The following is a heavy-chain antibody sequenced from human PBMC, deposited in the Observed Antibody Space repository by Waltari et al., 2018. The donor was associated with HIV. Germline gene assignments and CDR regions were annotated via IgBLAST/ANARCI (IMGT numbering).Heavy chain of an antibody. D-gene: IGHD6-25*01. J-gene: IGHJ4*02. Sequence: QVQLVQSGAEVKKPGSSVKVSCKASGGSFSNNAISWVRQAPGQGLEWMGVIIPVVGTTYYSQKFQGRVTITADVSLTTAYMDLSSLGSDDTAFYFCARGAASNTFNSYFDSWGQGVLVTVSS. CDR2: IIPVVGTT. CDR3: ARGAASNTFNSYFDS. CDR1: GGSFSNNA. V-gene: IGHV1-69*13.